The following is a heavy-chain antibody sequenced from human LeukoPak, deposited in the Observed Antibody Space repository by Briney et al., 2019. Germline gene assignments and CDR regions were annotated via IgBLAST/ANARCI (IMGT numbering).Heavy chain of an antibody. J-gene: IGHJ3*02. CDR3: ARSAEWLRNAFDI. D-gene: IGHD5-12*01. CDR1: GAPPSHFY. Sequence: SETLSLSCTVSGAPPSHFYWNWIRQPPGKGLEWIGYMHNSGSSKHSPSLKSRVTISIDTSKNQFSLQLTSVTAADTAIYYCARSAEWLRNAFDIWGQGTMVSVSS. V-gene: IGHV4-59*01. CDR2: MHNSGSS.